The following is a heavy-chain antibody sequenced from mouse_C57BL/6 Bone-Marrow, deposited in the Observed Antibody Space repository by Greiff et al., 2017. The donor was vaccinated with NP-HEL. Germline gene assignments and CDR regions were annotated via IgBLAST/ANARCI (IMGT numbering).Heavy chain of an antibody. CDR1: GFTFSSYG. Sequence: DVKLVESGGDLVKPGGSLKLSCAASGFTFSSYGMSWVRQTPDKRLEWVATISSGGSYTYYPDSVKGRFTISRDNAKNTLYLQLSSLKSEDTAMYYCASPNYGSPFDYWGQGTTLTVSS. J-gene: IGHJ2*01. V-gene: IGHV5-6*02. D-gene: IGHD1-1*01. CDR2: ISSGGSYT. CDR3: ASPNYGSPFDY.